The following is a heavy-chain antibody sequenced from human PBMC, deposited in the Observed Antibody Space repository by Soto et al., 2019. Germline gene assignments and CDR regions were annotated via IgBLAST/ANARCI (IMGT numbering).Heavy chain of an antibody. Sequence: LRLSCAASGFTFSSYAMSWVRQAPGKGLEWVSSITSTGDRAYYADSVKGRFTVSRDNSKNTLYLQMNSLRAEDTAVYYCAKYYMVTRSPFDFWGQGTLVTVSS. CDR2: ITSTGDRA. V-gene: IGHV3-23*01. CDR3: AKYYMVTRSPFDF. CDR1: GFTFSSYA. J-gene: IGHJ4*02. D-gene: IGHD5-18*01.